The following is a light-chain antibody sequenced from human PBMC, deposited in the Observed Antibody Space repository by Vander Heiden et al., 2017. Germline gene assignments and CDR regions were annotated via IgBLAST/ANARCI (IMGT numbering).Light chain of an antibody. Sequence: VMTKSPLSMPVTPGEPAAISFRSSQRLLHSNGYNYLDWYLQKPGQSPQLLIYLCSNRASGVPDRFSGSGSGTDFTLKISIVEAEDVGVYYCMQALQTPMYTFGQGTKLEIK. CDR2: LCS. CDR1: QRLLHSNGYNY. V-gene: IGKV2-28*01. CDR3: MQALQTPMYT. J-gene: IGKJ2*01.